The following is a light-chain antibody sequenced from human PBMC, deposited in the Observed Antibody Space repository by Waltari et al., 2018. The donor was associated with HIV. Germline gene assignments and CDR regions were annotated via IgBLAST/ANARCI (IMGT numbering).Light chain of an antibody. CDR3: QQYNNYSRT. J-gene: IGKJ1*01. V-gene: IGKV1-5*03. CDR2: KAS. Sequence: DIQLTQSPGTLSASIGDTVTITCRASQDISIWLAWYQQKLGKTPKLLISKASHLESGVPSRFIGSESATEFTLTITTLQPSDFATYYCQQYNNYSRTFGQGTNVEI. CDR1: QDISIW.